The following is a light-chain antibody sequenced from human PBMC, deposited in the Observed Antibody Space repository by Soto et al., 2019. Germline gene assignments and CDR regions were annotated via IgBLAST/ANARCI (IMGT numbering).Light chain of an antibody. CDR1: QDISNY. V-gene: IGKV1-33*01. CDR2: HAS. CDR3: QQYDNLLLT. Sequence: DIQLTQSPSSLSASVGDRVPITCQASQDISNYLNWYHQRPGRAPKLLIYHASHLETGVPSRFSGSGSGTEVTCTINSLQPEDIGTYYCQQYDNLLLTFGGGTRVEIK. J-gene: IGKJ4*01.